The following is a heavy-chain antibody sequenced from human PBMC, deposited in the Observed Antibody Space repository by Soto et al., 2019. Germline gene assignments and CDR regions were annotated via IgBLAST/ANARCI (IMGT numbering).Heavy chain of an antibody. J-gene: IGHJ4*02. V-gene: IGHV1-46*01. CDR2: INPSGGHT. Sequence: QVQLMQSGAEVKKPGASVKVSCKASGNTFTNYYIQWVRQAPGQGLAWMGTINPSGGHTTYSQNFLGRVTMTRDTSPSTLSMELTSLTSADTAVYYCARGGHVVVVTAAFAYWGKGTLVTVSS. D-gene: IGHD2-21*02. CDR3: ARGGHVVVVTAAFAY. CDR1: GNTFTNYY.